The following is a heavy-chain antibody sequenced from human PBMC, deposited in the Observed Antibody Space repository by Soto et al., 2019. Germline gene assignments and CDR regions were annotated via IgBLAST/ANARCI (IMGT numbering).Heavy chain of an antibody. CDR2: ISAYNGNT. D-gene: IGHD6-19*01. Sequence: QVQLVQSGGEVKMPGASVKVSCKASGYTFTSYHITWVRQAPGQGLEWMGWISAYNGNTNYAQNFQGRVSMTTDSSTTTAYMELRNLRSDDTAVYYCARRNSSAWYFCDYWGLGTLVTVSS. CDR1: GYTFTSYH. J-gene: IGHJ4*02. V-gene: IGHV1-18*01. CDR3: ARRNSSAWYFCDY.